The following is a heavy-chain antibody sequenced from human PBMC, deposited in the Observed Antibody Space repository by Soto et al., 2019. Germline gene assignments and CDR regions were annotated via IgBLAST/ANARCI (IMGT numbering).Heavy chain of an antibody. CDR2: INPNSGGT. J-gene: IGHJ6*02. CDR3: ARALIRFLDWIPENYYYGMDV. V-gene: IGHV1-2*02. CDR1: GHTFSAYY. D-gene: IGHD3-3*01. Sequence: ASVKVSCKPSGHTFSAYYIHWVRQAPGQGLEWMGWINPNSGGTNYAQKVQGRVTMTRDTSSRTVYMELSRLTSDDTAVYYCARALIRFLDWIPENYYYGMDVWGQGTTVTVSS.